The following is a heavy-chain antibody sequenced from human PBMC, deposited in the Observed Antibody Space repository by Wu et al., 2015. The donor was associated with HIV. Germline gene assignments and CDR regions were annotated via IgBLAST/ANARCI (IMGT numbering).Heavy chain of an antibody. CDR3: ARDGRGIICSSTSCSGVWFDP. Sequence: QVQLVQSGAEVKKPGASVKVSCKASGYTFTSYYMHWVRQAPGQGLEWMGIINPSGGSTSYAQKFQGRVTMTRDTSTSTVYMELSSLRSEDTAVYYCARDGRGIICSSTSCSGVWFDPWGQGTLVTVSS. J-gene: IGHJ5*02. CDR2: INPSGGST. CDR1: GYTFTSYY. D-gene: IGHD2-2*01. V-gene: IGHV1-46*03.